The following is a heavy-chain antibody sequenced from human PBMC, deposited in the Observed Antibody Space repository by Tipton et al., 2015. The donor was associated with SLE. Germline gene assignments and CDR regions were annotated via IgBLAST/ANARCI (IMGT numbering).Heavy chain of an antibody. V-gene: IGHV4-61*01. D-gene: IGHD6-13*01. Sequence: TLSLTCTVSGGSVSSGSYYWSWIRQPPGKGLEWIGYIYTSGSTNYNPSLKSRVTISVDTSKNQFSLKLSSVTAADTAVYYCARGMGIAAGHYMDVWGKGTTVTVSS. J-gene: IGHJ6*03. CDR3: ARGMGIAAGHYMDV. CDR2: IYTSGST. CDR1: GGSVSSGSYY.